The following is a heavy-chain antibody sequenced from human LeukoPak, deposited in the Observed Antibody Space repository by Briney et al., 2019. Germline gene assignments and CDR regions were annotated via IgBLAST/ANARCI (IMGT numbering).Heavy chain of an antibody. D-gene: IGHD2-21*01. Sequence: GGSLRLSCAASGFTFSDYYMSWIRQAPGKGLEWVSYISSSGSTIYYADSVKGRFTISRDNSKNTLYLQMNSLRAEDTAVYYCAKAIWPHAWYYMDVWGKGTTVTISS. CDR1: GFTFSDYY. CDR3: AKAIWPHAWYYMDV. V-gene: IGHV3-11*01. CDR2: ISSSGSTI. J-gene: IGHJ6*03.